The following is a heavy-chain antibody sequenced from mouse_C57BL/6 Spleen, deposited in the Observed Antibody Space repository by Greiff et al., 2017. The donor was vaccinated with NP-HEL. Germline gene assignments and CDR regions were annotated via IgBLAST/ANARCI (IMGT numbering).Heavy chain of an antibody. V-gene: IGHV5-17*01. CDR1: GFTFSDYG. J-gene: IGHJ1*03. D-gene: IGHD1-1*01. CDR2: ISSGSSTI. Sequence: DVMLVESGGGLVKPGGSLKLSCAASGFTFSDYGMHWVRQAPEKGLEWVAYISSGSSTIYYADTVKGRFTISRDNAKNTLFLQMTSLRSEDTAMYYCASHYGSSHWYFDVWGTGTTVTVSS. CDR3: ASHYGSSHWYFDV.